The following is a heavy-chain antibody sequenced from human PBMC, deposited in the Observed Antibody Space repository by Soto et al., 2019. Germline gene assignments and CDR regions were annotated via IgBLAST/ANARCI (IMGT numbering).Heavy chain of an antibody. Sequence: PGGSLRLSCAASGFTLSGYAMDWVRQAPGKGLEYVSGISSNGGSTYYADSVKGRFTISRDNSKNTLYLQMSSLRAEDTAVYYWVKVEAYSYGYWYWGQGTLVTVSS. J-gene: IGHJ4*02. CDR2: ISSNGGST. CDR3: VKVEAYSYGYWY. CDR1: GFTLSGYA. V-gene: IGHV3-64D*08. D-gene: IGHD5-18*01.